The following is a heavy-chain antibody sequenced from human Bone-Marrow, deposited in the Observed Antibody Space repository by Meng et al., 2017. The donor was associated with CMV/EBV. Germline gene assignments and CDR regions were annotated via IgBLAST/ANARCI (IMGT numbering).Heavy chain of an antibody. V-gene: IGHV4-34*01. J-gene: IGHJ5*02. CDR2: INHSGST. CDR1: GGSFSGYY. CDR3: ARGHEYCGGGSFYANNWFDP. Sequence: SETLSLTCAVYGGSFSGYYWSWIRQPPGKGLEWIGEINHSGSTNYNPSLKSRVTISVDTSKNQFSLKLSSVTAADTAVYYCARGHEYCGGGSFYANNWFDPWGQGTLVTVSS. D-gene: IGHD2-15*01.